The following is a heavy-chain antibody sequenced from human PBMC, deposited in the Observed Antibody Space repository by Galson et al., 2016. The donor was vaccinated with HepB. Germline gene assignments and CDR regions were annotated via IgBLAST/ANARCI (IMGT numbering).Heavy chain of an antibody. CDR1: ADSMSLTY. D-gene: IGHD2-21*01. Sequence: ETLSLTCAVSADSMSLTYWIWIRQPPGGGLEWIGDIRSTGIANYSPSLKSRVTISMDTSKRQFSLQLSSVTAADTAVYFCAKASIQTRSFDSWGQGTLVAVSS. V-gene: IGHV4-59*12. CDR3: AKASIQTRSFDS. J-gene: IGHJ4*02. CDR2: IRSTGIA.